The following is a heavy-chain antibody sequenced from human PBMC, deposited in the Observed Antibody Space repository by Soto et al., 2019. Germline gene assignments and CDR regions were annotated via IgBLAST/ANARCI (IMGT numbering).Heavy chain of an antibody. D-gene: IGHD3-22*01. CDR3: ARQIYDSDTGPNFQYYFDS. J-gene: IGHJ4*02. CDR2: IDPSDSQT. CDR1: GYSFAGYW. V-gene: IGHV5-10-1*01. Sequence: GESLTLSCNGSGYSFAGYWITWVRQNPWKGLEWMGRIDPSDSQTYYPPSFRGHVTISVTKSITTVFLQWSSLRASDTAMYYCARQIYDSDTGPNFQYYFDSWGQGTPVTVSS.